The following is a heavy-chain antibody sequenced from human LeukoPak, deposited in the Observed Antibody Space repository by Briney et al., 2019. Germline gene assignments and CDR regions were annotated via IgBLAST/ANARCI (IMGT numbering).Heavy chain of an antibody. CDR1: GFTFNTYH. J-gene: IGHJ3*02. CDR3: ARDPYGGTVDAFDI. CDR2: ISSSSSSI. V-gene: IGHV3-48*04. D-gene: IGHD4-23*01. Sequence: GGSLRLSCAASGFTFNTYHMNWVRQAPGKGLEWVSYISSSSSSIYYADSVKGRFTISRDNAKNSLYLQMNSLRAEDTAVYYCARDPYGGTVDAFDIWGQGTMVTVSS.